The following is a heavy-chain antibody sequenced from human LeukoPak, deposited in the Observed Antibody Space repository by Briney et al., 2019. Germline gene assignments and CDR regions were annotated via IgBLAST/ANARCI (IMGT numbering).Heavy chain of an antibody. D-gene: IGHD3-10*01. J-gene: IGHJ4*02. CDR3: ARFPGFGSGTYRLDY. V-gene: IGHV3-23*01. Sequence: GGSLRLSCAASGFTFSTHAMTWVGQAPGKGLEWASSIATGFDTYSADSVKGRFAISRDNSKNTLYLQMNNLRADDTALYYCARFPGFGSGTYRLDYWGQGTLVTVSS. CDR2: IATGFDT. CDR1: GFTFSTHA.